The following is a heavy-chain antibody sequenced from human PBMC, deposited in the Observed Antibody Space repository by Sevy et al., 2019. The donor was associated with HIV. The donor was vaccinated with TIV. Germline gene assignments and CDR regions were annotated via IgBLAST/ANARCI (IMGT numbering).Heavy chain of an antibody. D-gene: IGHD2-21*01. CDR1: GGYIATNY. Sequence: SETLSLSCTVSGGYIATNYWSWIRQSPGKGLEWIGHISYSANANYNPSLKSRVAMSIDTSKNQFSLKVTSVTAADTAVYYCAKSRSYPRDSDDAFALWDQGTMVTVSS. V-gene: IGHV4-59*01. J-gene: IGHJ3*01. CDR2: ISYSANA. CDR3: AKSRSYPRDSDDAFAL.